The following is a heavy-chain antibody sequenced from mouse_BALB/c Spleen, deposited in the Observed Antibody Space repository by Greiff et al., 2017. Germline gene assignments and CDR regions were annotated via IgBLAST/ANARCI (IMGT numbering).Heavy chain of an antibody. J-gene: IGHJ3*01. Sequence: EVQVVESGGGLVKPGGSLKLSCAASGFTFSSYTMSWVRQTPEKRLEWVATISSGGSYTYYPDSVKGRFTISRDNAKNTLYLQMSSLKSEDTAMYYCTREGGSGTWFAYWGQGTLVTVSA. CDR3: TREGGSGTWFAY. V-gene: IGHV5-6-4*01. D-gene: IGHD4-1*01. CDR1: GFTFSSYT. CDR2: ISSGGSYT.